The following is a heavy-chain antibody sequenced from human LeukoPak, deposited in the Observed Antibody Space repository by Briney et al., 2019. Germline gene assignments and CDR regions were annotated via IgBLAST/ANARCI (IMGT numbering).Heavy chain of an antibody. CDR3: AREDILTGYYPNPQNGMDV. D-gene: IGHD3-9*01. CDR2: IIPILGIA. V-gene: IGHV1-69*04. CDR1: GYTFTSYD. Sequence: VASVKVSCKASGYTFTSYDINWVRQATGQGLEWMGRIIPILGIANYAQKFQGRVTITADKSTSTAYMELSSLRSEDTAVYYCAREDILTGYYPNPQNGMDVWGQGTTVTVSS. J-gene: IGHJ6*02.